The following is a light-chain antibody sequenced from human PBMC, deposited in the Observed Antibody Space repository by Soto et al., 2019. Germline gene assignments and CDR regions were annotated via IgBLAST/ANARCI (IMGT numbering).Light chain of an antibody. CDR3: SSPRSSSFDV. CDR1: SSDIGSYNY. V-gene: IGLV2-14*03. J-gene: IGLJ1*01. CDR2: DVT. Sequence: QSVLTQPASVSGSPGQSITIACTGTSSDIGSYNYVSWYQQHPGQAPKLMIYDVTNRPSGGSNRFSGSKSGNTASLTISGLQAEDEADYYCSSPRSSSFDVFGTGTKLTVL.